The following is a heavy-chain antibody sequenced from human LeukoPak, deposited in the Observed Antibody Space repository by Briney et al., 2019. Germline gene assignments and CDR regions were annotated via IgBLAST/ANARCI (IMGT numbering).Heavy chain of an antibody. V-gene: IGHV3-30*18. D-gene: IGHD3-16*01. CDR2: ISYDGSNK. CDR3: AKDRSHGATRFPY. J-gene: IGHJ4*02. CDR1: GFTFSSYG. Sequence: PGGSLRLSCAASGFTFSSYGMHWVRQAPRKGLEWVAVISYDGSNKYYADSVKGRFTISRDNSKNTLYLQMNSLRAEDTAVYYCAKDRSHGATRFPYWGQGTLVTVSS.